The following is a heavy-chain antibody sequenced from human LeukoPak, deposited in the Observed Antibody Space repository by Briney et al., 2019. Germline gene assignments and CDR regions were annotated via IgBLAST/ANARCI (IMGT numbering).Heavy chain of an antibody. CDR1: AGSISNFY. D-gene: IGHD1-26*01. J-gene: IGHJ4*02. V-gene: IGHV4-59*01. CDR3: ARGMGKWELLGRGDYFDY. Sequence: SETLSLTCTVSAGSISNFYWSWIRQPPGKGLAWIGYIYYSGSTNYNPSLKSRVTISVDTSKNQFSLKLKSVTAADTAVYYCARGMGKWELLGRGDYFDYWGQGTLVTVSS. CDR2: IYYSGST.